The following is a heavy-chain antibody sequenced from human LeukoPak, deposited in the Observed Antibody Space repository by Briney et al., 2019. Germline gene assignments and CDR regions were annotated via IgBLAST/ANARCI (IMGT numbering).Heavy chain of an antibody. CDR2: ISRSGGNK. Sequence: GGSLRLSCAASGFTFNKYSMNWVRQATGQGLEWVSYISRSGGNKFYADSVMGGFTISRDNAKNSLYLQMNSLRAEDTAVYYCTRGDSNSLYYFFYQWGQGPLVTVSS. J-gene: IGHJ4*02. CDR3: TRGDSNSLYYFFYQ. V-gene: IGHV3-21*06. D-gene: IGHD6-13*01. CDR1: GFTFNKYS.